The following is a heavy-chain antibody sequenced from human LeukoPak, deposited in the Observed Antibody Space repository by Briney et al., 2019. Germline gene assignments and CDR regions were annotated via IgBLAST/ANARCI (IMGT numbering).Heavy chain of an antibody. J-gene: IGHJ4*02. CDR1: GFTFRSYW. CDR3: TREGAGGFDY. D-gene: IGHD3-10*01. Sequence: GGSLRLSCAASGFTFRSYWMSWVRQAPGKGLEWVANIKQDGSEKSYVDSVKGRFTISRDNAKNSLYLQMNSLRAEDTAVYYCTREGAGGFDYWGQGTLVTVSS. CDR2: IKQDGSEK. V-gene: IGHV3-7*01.